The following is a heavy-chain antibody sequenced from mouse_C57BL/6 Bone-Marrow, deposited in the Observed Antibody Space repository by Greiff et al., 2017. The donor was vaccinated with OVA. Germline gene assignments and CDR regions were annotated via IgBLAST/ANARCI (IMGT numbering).Heavy chain of an antibody. D-gene: IGHD1-1*01. CDR2: IYPRSGNT. Sequence: VMLVESGAELARPGASVKLSCKASGYTFTSYGISWVKQRTGQGLEWIGEIYPRSGNTYYNEKFKGKATLTADKSSSTAYMELRSLTSEDSAVYFCASPYYYGPGYWGQGTTLTVSS. J-gene: IGHJ2*01. CDR1: GYTFTSYG. CDR3: ASPYYYGPGY. V-gene: IGHV1-81*01.